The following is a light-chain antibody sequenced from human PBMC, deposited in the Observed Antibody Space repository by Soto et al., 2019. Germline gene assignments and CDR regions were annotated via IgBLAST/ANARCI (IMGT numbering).Light chain of an antibody. CDR1: QSISIY. CDR3: QQTYTTPEIT. CDR2: GAS. V-gene: IGKV1-39*01. Sequence: DIQIAPSPSSLSSSVLDRFTITCRASQSISIYLNWYQLKPGKAPNLLMYGASYLKSGVTTRFSGSGSGTDFTLTISSLQPEDFAIYYCQQTYTTPEITFGQGTRLEIK. J-gene: IGKJ5*01.